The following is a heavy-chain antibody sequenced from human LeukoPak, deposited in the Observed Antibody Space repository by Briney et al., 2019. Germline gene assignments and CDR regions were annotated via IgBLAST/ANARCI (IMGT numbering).Heavy chain of an antibody. D-gene: IGHD5-12*01. J-gene: IGHJ4*02. CDR1: GFXVGDYA. Sequence: PGRSLRLSCTVSGFXVGDYAMSWVRQAPGKGLEWVGFIRRKTFGGTADYAASVEGRFTISRDDSHNTVYLQMNGLKTEDTGVYYCTRGSEGFTAYDDYWGQGTLVTVSS. CDR3: TRGSEGFTAYDDY. V-gene: IGHV3-49*04. CDR2: IRRKTFGGTA.